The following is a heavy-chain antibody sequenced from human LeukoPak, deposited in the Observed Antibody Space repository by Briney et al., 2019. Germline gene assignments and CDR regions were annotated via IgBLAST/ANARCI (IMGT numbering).Heavy chain of an antibody. D-gene: IGHD6-19*01. Sequence: GGSLRLSCAASGFTFSTYTMNWVRQAPGEGLEWVSSISSSASDIRYADAVRGRFTVSRDNSKNSLYLQMNSLRAEDTAVYYCARKGAGTSASHFDYWGQGTLVIVSS. J-gene: IGHJ4*02. CDR2: ISSSASDI. CDR1: GFTFSTYT. V-gene: IGHV3-21*01. CDR3: ARKGAGTSASHFDY.